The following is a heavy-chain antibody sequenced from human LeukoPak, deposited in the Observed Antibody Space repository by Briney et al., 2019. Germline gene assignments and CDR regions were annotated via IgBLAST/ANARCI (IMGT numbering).Heavy chain of an antibody. CDR2: ISGSGGST. CDR3: ANFNYDTLTGHNY. J-gene: IGHJ4*02. V-gene: IGHV3-23*01. Sequence: GGSLRLSCAASGFTFSNAWMSWVRQAPGKGLEWVSAISGSGGSTYYADSVKGRFTISRDNSKNTLYLQMDSLRAEDTAVYYCANFNYDTLTGHNYWGQGTLVTVSS. D-gene: IGHD3-9*01. CDR1: GFTFSNAW.